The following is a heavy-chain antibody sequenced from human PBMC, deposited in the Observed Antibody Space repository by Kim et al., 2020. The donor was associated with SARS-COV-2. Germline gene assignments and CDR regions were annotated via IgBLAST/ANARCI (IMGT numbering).Heavy chain of an antibody. Sequence: GGSLRLSCAASGFTFSSYAMSWVRQAPGKGLEWVSAISGSGGSTYYADSVKGRFTISRDNSKNTLYLQMNSLRAEDTAVYYCAKGTYCSSTSCYGPNFDYWGQGTLVTVSS. CDR1: GFTFSSYA. V-gene: IGHV3-23*01. CDR3: AKGTYCSSTSCYGPNFDY. J-gene: IGHJ4*02. D-gene: IGHD2-2*01. CDR2: ISGSGGST.